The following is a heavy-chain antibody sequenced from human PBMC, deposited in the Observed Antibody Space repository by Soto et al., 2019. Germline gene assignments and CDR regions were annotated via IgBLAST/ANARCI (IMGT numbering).Heavy chain of an antibody. Sequence: QLQLQESGPGLVKPSETLSLTCTVSGGSISSSSYYWGWIRQPPGKGLEWIGSIYYSGKTYYNPSLQSRVTISVDTSKNQFSLKLSSVTAADTSVYYCASLIHCLPTACYFDYWGQGTLVTVSS. D-gene: IGHD2-15*01. CDR1: GGSISSSSYY. J-gene: IGHJ4*02. V-gene: IGHV4-39*01. CDR2: IYYSGKT. CDR3: ASLIHCLPTACYFDY.